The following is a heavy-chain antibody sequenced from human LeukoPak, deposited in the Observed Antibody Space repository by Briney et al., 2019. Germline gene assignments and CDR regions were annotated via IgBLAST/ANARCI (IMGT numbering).Heavy chain of an antibody. J-gene: IGHJ4*02. CDR2: ISSSSSYI. V-gene: IGHV3-21*01. CDR3: ASDIVVVPAAN. CDR1: GFTFSSYS. D-gene: IGHD2-2*01. Sequence: PGGSLRLSCAASGFTFSSYSMNWVRQAPGKELVWVSSISSSSSYIYYADSVKGRFTISRDNAKNSLYLQMNSLRAEDTAVYYCASDIVVVPAANWGQGTLVTVSS.